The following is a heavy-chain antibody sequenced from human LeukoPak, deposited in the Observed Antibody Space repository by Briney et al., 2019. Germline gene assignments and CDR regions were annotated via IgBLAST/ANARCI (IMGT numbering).Heavy chain of an antibody. CDR1: GFSLSTSGVG. V-gene: IGHV2-5*02. D-gene: IGHD3-16*02. Sequence: SGPTLVNPTQTLTLTCTFSGFSLSTSGVGVGCIRQPPGKALEWLALIYWDDDKRYSPSLKSRLTITKDTSKNQVVLTMTNMDPVDTFFFQAEDGIRDYVWGSYRSYYFDYWGQGTLVTVSS. J-gene: IGHJ4*02. CDR3: EDGIRDYVWGSYRSYYFDY. CDR2: IYWDDDK.